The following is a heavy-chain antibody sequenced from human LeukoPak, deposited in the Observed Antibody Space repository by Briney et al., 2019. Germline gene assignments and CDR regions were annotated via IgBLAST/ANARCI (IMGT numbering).Heavy chain of an antibody. J-gene: IGHJ3*02. Sequence: GGSLRLSCAASGFTFDDYAMHWVRQAPGKGLEWVSGISWNSGSIGYADSVKGRFTISRDNAKNSVYLQMNSLRAEDTAVYYCATSGPYSSSWTTPDAFDIWGQGTMVTVSS. CDR3: ATSGPYSSSWTTPDAFDI. CDR2: ISWNSGSI. D-gene: IGHD6-13*01. V-gene: IGHV3-9*01. CDR1: GFTFDDYA.